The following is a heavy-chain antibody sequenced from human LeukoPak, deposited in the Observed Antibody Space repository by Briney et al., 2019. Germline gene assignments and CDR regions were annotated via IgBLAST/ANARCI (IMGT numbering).Heavy chain of an antibody. CDR2: IYYSGST. CDR1: GGSISSYY. CDR3: ARGYYDSSGYYQYIFDY. D-gene: IGHD3-22*01. V-gene: IGHV4-59*01. Sequence: MASETLSLTCTVSGGSISSYYWSWIRQPPGKGLEWIGYIYYSGSTNYNPSLKSRVTISVDTSKNQFSLKLSSVTAADTAAYYCARGYYDSSGYYQYIFDYWGQGTLVTVSS. J-gene: IGHJ4*02.